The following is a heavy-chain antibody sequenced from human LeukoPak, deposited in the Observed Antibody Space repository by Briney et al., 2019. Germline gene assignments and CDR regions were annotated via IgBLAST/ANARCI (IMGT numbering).Heavy chain of an antibody. V-gene: IGHV1-3*01. J-gene: IGHJ2*01. D-gene: IGHD3-16*01. CDR3: ARTTYYDYVWGTEGCYFDL. Sequence: ASVKVSCKASGYTFTSYAMHWVRQAPGQRLEWMGWINAGNGNTKYSQEFQGRVTITRDTSASTAYMELSRLRSDDTAVYYCARTTYYDYVWGTEGCYFDLWGRGTLVTVSS. CDR2: INAGNGNT. CDR1: GYTFTSYA.